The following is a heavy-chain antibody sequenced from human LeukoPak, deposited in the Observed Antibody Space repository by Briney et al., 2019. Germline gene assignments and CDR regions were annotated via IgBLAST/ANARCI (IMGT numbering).Heavy chain of an antibody. V-gene: IGHV1-46*01. CDR1: GYTFTSYY. CDR3: ARDLARITLVRGLIDPEPVDSDY. CDR2: INPSGGST. Sequence: ASVKVSCKASGYTFTSYYMHWVRQAPGQGLEWMGLINPSGGSTIYAQKFQGRVTMTRDTSTNTVSMELSSLRSEDTAVYYCARDLARITLVRGLIDPEPVDSDYWGQGTLVTVSS. D-gene: IGHD3-10*01. J-gene: IGHJ4*02.